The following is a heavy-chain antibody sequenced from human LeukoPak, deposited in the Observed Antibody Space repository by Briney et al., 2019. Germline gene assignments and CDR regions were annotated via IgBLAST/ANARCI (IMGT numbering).Heavy chain of an antibody. CDR1: GYSFTNYW. CDR3: ARTPGGDYFDH. V-gene: IGHV5-51*01. Sequence: GESLKISCKGSGYSFTNYWIGWVRQLPGKGLEWMGIIYPGGSETRYSPSFQGQVTISADKSISTAYLQWSSLKASDTAIYYCARTPGGDYFDHRGQGTLVTVSS. CDR2: IYPGGSET. D-gene: IGHD3-16*01. J-gene: IGHJ4*02.